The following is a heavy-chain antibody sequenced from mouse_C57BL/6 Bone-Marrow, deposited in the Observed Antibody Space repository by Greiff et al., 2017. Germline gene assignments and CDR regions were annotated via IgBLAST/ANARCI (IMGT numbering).Heavy chain of an antibody. Sequence: EVQVVESGPVLVKPGASVKMSCKASGYTFTDYYMNWVKQSHGKSLEWIGVINPYNGGTSYNQKFKGKATLTVDKSSSTAYMELNSLTSEDSAVYYCARSRQLRLLHFDYWGQGTTLTVSS. D-gene: IGHD3-2*02. CDR3: ARSRQLRLLHFDY. CDR2: INPYNGGT. J-gene: IGHJ2*01. V-gene: IGHV1-19*01. CDR1: GYTFTDYY.